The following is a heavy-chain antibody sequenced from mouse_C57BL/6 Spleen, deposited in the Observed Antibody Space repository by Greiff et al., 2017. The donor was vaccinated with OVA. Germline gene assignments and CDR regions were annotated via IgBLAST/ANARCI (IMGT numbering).Heavy chain of an antibody. D-gene: IGHD4-1*01. CDR1: GYTFTSYW. Sequence: QVQLKQPGAELVKPGASVKVSCKASGYTFTSYWMHWVKQRPGQGLEWIGDIYPGSGSTNYNEKFKSKATLTVDTSSSTAYMQLSSLTSEDSAVYYCALWDVGYWGEGTTLTVSS. CDR2: IYPGSGST. V-gene: IGHV1-55*01. CDR3: ALWDVGY. J-gene: IGHJ2*01.